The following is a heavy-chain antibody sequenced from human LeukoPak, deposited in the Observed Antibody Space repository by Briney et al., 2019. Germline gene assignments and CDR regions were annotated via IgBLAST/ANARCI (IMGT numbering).Heavy chain of an antibody. CDR1: GFTFSSYA. Sequence: GGSLRLSCAASGFTFSSYAMSWVRQAPGKGLEWVSAISGSGGSTYYADSVKGRFTISRDNSKNTLYLQMNSLRAEDTAVYYCAKAVDYDILTGYNDYWGQGTLVTVSS. CDR3: AKAVDYDILTGYNDY. J-gene: IGHJ4*02. D-gene: IGHD3-9*01. V-gene: IGHV3-23*01. CDR2: ISGSGGST.